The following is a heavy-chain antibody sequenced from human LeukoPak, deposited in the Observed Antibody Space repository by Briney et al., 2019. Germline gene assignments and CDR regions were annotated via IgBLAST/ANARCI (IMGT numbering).Heavy chain of an antibody. CDR1: GGSSSSSSYY. CDR3: ARTFGGWHFDY. V-gene: IGHV4-39*07. CDR2: IYTSGST. Sequence: SETLSLTCTVSGGSSSSSSYYWGWIHQPPGKGLEWIGRIYTSGSTNYNPSLKSRVTMSVDTSKNQFSLKLSSVTAADTAVYYCARTFGGWHFDYWGQGTLVTVSS. J-gene: IGHJ4*02. D-gene: IGHD3-16*01.